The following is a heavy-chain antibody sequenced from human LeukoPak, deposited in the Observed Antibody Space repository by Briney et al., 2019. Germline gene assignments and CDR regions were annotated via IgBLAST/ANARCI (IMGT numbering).Heavy chain of an antibody. CDR3: ARAPGYCSGGSCYSYEAHAFDI. CDR2: IYYSGST. Sequence: SETLSLTCTVSGGSISSYYWSWIRQPPGKGLEWIGYIYYSGSTNYNPSLKSRVTISVDTSKNQFSLKLSSVTAADTAVYYCARAPGYCSGGSCYSYEAHAFDIWGQGTMVTVSS. CDR1: GGSISSYY. D-gene: IGHD2-15*01. V-gene: IGHV4-59*01. J-gene: IGHJ3*02.